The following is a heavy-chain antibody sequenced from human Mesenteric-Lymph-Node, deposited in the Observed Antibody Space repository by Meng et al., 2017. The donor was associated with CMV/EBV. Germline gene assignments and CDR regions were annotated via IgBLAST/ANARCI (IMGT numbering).Heavy chain of an antibody. CDR2: MNPNSGNT. CDR3: ARAGYCSSTSCYRPIYYYGMDV. Sequence: ASVKVSCKASGYTFTSYDINWVRQATGQGLEWMGWMNPNSGNTGYAQKFQGRVTMTRNTSISTAYMELSSLRSEDTAVYYCARAGYCSSTSCYRPIYYYGMDVWGQGTTVTVSS. V-gene: IGHV1-8*01. J-gene: IGHJ6*02. D-gene: IGHD2-2*01. CDR1: GYTFTSYD.